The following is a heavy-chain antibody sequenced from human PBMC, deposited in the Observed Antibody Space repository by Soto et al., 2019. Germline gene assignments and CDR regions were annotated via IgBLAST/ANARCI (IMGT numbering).Heavy chain of an antibody. V-gene: IGHV3-30*18. CDR3: AKATPVEGYSSGWTASDY. CDR2: ISYDGSNK. Sequence: QVQLVESGGGVVQPGRSLRLSCAASGFTFSSYGMHWVRQAPGKGLEWVAVISYDGSNKYYADSVKGRFTISRDNSKNPQYLQMNSLRAEDTAVYYCAKATPVEGYSSGWTASDYWGQGTLVTVSS. J-gene: IGHJ4*02. CDR1: GFTFSSYG. D-gene: IGHD6-19*01.